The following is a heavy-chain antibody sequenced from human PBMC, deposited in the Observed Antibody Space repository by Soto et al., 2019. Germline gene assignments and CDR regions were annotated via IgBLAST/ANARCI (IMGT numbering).Heavy chain of an antibody. CDR1: GGSFSGYY. CDR2: INHSGST. V-gene: IGHV4-34*01. Sequence: PSETLSLTCAVYGGSFSGYYWSWIRQPPGKGLEWIGEINHSGSTNYNPSLKSRVTISVDTSKNQFSLKLSSVTAADTAVYYCARGRKPLPLHYYYYGMDVWGQGTTVTVSS. D-gene: IGHD1-26*01. CDR3: ARGRKPLPLHYYYYGMDV. J-gene: IGHJ6*02.